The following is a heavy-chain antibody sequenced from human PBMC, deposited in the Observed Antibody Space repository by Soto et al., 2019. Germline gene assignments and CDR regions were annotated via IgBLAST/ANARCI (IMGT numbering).Heavy chain of an antibody. CDR2: INPSTGAT. Sequence: ASVKVSCKAAGFTLLNDYIHWVRQAPRQGLEWMGMINPSTGATRYSQQFRGRVTVTWDTSTSTVYMELSSLRSEDTAVYYCATEKIRKYSGPFDYWGKVALVSVSP. CDR3: ATEKIRKYSGPFDY. V-gene: IGHV1-46*03. J-gene: IGHJ4*02. D-gene: IGHD5-12*01. CDR1: GFTLLNDY.